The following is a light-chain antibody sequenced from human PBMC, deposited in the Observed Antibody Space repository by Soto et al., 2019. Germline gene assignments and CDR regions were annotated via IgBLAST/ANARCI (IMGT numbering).Light chain of an antibody. Sequence: QSALTQPASVSGSPGQSITISCTGTASDVGVYNYISWYQHHPGKAPKLMIFEVSNRPSGVSNRFSGSKSGNTASLTISGLQAEDEADYFCISYTGSTTTYVFGTGTKLTVL. CDR2: EVS. J-gene: IGLJ1*01. CDR1: ASDVGVYNY. V-gene: IGLV2-14*01. CDR3: ISYTGSTTTYV.